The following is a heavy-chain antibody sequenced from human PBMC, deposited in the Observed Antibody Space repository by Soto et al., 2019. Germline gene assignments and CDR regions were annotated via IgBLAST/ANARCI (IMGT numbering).Heavy chain of an antibody. D-gene: IGHD3-22*01. CDR1: GGTFDIYG. J-gene: IGHJ4*02. CDR3: ARGGIHYYDSSGHAFDY. CDR2: IIPIFGTA. Sequence: QVQLVQSGAEVKKPGSSVKVSCKASGGTFDIYGLNWARQAPGQGLEWMGTIIPIFGTADYAQKFEGRVSITADKSTSTAYMELRSLTSEDTAMYYCARGGIHYYDSSGHAFDYWGQGTLITVSS. V-gene: IGHV1-69*06.